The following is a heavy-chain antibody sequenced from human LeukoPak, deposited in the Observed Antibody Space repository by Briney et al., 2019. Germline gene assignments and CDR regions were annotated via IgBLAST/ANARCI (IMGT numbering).Heavy chain of an antibody. J-gene: IGHJ4*02. V-gene: IGHV3-11*01. CDR3: ARDGSPEMATANFDY. Sequence: PGGSLRLSCAASGFTFSDYFMSWIRQAPGKGLEWVSYISSSGSTIYYADSVKGRFTISRDNAKNSLYLQMNSLRAEDTAVYYCARDGSPEMATANFDYCGQGTLVTVSS. CDR1: GFTFSDYF. D-gene: IGHD5-24*01. CDR2: ISSSGSTI.